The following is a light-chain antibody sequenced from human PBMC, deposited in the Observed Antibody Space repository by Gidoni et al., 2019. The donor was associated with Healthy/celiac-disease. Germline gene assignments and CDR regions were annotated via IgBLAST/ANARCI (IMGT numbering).Light chain of an antibody. J-gene: IGKJ2*01. V-gene: IGKV1-39*01. Sequence: DIQMTQSQSSLSASVGDRVTIPCRASKRIRSYLNWYQQKPGKAPKLLIYAASSLQSGVPSRFSGSGSVTDFNLTISSLQPEDFATYYCQQSYSTPQTFGQGTKLEIK. CDR3: QQSYSTPQT. CDR2: AAS. CDR1: KRIRSY.